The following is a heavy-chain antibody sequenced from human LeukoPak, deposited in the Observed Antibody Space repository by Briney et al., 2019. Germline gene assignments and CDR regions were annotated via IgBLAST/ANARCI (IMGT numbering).Heavy chain of an antibody. V-gene: IGHV3-21*01. CDR1: GFTFSSYS. J-gene: IGHJ4*02. CDR3: ARGGVWYSSGWSDY. D-gene: IGHD6-19*01. Sequence: PGGSLRLSCAASGFTFSSYSMNWVRQAPGKGLEWVSFISGSSSNIYYADSVKGRFTISRDNAKNSLYQQMNSLRAEDTAVYYCARGGVWYSSGWSDYWGQGTLVTVSS. CDR2: ISGSSSNI.